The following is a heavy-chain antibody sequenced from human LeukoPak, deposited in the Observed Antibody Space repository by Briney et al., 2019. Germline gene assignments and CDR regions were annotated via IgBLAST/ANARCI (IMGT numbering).Heavy chain of an antibody. CDR2: IIPIFGTA. CDR3: ARGPPTVTGTSGTDY. D-gene: IGHD1-7*01. Sequence: SVKVSCRASGGTFSSYAISWVRPAPGQGVEGMGGIIPIFGTANYAQKFQGRVTITTDESTSTAYMELSSLRYEDTAVYYCARGPPTVTGTSGTDYWGQGTLVTVSS. V-gene: IGHV1-69*05. J-gene: IGHJ4*02. CDR1: GGTFSSYA.